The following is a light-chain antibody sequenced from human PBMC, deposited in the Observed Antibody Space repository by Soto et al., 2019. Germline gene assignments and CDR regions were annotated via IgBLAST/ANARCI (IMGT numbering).Light chain of an antibody. CDR3: SSYTTSNTRQIV. V-gene: IGLV2-14*03. J-gene: IGLJ1*01. CDR2: DVS. CDR1: SSDVGGYNY. Sequence: QSVVRKPASVSGSPGQSINISCPGTSSDVGGYNYVSWYQHHPGKAPKLIIYDVSNRPSGVSNPFSGSKSGNTASLTISGLQPEDEADYYCSSYTTSNTRQIVFGTGTKVTVL.